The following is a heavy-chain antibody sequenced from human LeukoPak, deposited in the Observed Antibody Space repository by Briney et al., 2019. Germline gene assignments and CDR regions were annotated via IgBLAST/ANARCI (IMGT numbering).Heavy chain of an antibody. Sequence: PSETLSLTCTVSGGSISSYYWSWIRQPPGKGLEWIGYIYYSGSTNYNPSLKSRVTISVDTSKNQFSLKLSSVTAADTAVYYCATSDILTGYRFDPWGQETLVTVSS. CDR2: IYYSGST. J-gene: IGHJ5*02. CDR3: ATSDILTGYRFDP. CDR1: GGSISSYY. V-gene: IGHV4-59*01. D-gene: IGHD3-9*01.